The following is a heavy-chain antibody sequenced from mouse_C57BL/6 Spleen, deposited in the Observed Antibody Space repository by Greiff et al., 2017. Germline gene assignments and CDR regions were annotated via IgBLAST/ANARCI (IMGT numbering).Heavy chain of an antibody. J-gene: IGHJ3*01. V-gene: IGHV1-4*01. Sequence: QVQLQQSGAELARPGASVKMSCKASGYTFTSYTMHWVKQRPGQGLEWIGYINPSSGYTKYNQKFKDKATLTADKSSSTAYMQLSSLTSEDSAVYYCAREGITTVEAWLAYWGQGTLVTVSA. CDR3: AREGITTVEAWLAY. D-gene: IGHD1-1*01. CDR1: GYTFTSYT. CDR2: INPSSGYT.